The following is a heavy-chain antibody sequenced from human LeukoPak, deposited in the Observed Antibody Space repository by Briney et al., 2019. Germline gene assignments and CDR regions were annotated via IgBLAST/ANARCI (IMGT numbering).Heavy chain of an antibody. Sequence: ASVKVSCKPSGYTFTGYYMHWVRQPPGQGLERMGWINPNSGGTNYAQKFQGRVTMTRDTSISTAYMELSRLRSDDTAVYYCARSTRSSWPNFDYWGQGTLVTVSS. CDR2: INPNSGGT. D-gene: IGHD6-13*01. CDR3: ARSTRSSWPNFDY. J-gene: IGHJ4*02. V-gene: IGHV1-2*02. CDR1: GYTFTGYY.